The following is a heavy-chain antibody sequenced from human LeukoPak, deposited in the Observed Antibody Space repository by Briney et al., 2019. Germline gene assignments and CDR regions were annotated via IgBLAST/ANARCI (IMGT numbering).Heavy chain of an antibody. CDR2: ISYDGSNE. CDR1: GFTFSSYG. V-gene: IGHV3-30*18. CDR3: AKGLWYYYDSGGYVDY. D-gene: IGHD3-22*01. J-gene: IGHJ4*02. Sequence: PGGSLRLSCAASGFTFSSYGMHWVRQAPGKGLEWVAVISYDGSNEYYADSVKGRFTISRDNSKNTLYLQMNSLRAEDTAVYYCAKGLWYYYDSGGYVDYWGQGTLVTVSS.